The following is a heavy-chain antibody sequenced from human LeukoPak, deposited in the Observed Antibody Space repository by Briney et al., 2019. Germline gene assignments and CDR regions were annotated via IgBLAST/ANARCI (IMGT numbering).Heavy chain of an antibody. CDR1: GGSISSGGYS. V-gene: IGHV4-30-4*07. D-gene: IGHD6-13*01. Sequence: SETLSLTCAVSGGSISSGGYSWSWIRQPPGKGLEWIGYIYYSGSTYYNPSLKSRVTISVGTSKNQFSLKLSSVTAADTAVYYCARTTKAAAGPTYYYYYYMDVWGKGTTVTISS. CDR3: ARTTKAAAGPTYYYYYYMDV. CDR2: IYYSGST. J-gene: IGHJ6*03.